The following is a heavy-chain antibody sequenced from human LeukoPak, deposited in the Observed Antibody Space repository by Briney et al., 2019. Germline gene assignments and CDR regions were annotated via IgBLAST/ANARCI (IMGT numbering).Heavy chain of an antibody. V-gene: IGHV1-69*13. CDR3: AREGYYYDSSGYYVHNAYFDY. CDR1: GGTFSSYA. J-gene: IGHJ4*02. Sequence: ASVKVSCKASGGTFSSYAISWVRQAPGQGLAWMGGIIPIFGTANYAQKLQGRVTITADESTSTAYMELSSLRSEDTAVYYCAREGYYYDSSGYYVHNAYFDYWGQGTLVTVSS. D-gene: IGHD3-22*01. CDR2: IIPIFGTA.